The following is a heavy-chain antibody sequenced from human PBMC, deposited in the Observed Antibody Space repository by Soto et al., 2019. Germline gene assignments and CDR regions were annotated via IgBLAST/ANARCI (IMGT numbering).Heavy chain of an antibody. D-gene: IGHD2-2*01. CDR3: ARGGAVVVPGAVDRHNWFDP. Sequence: QVQLVQSGAEVKKPGSSVKVSCEASGGTFSSYSFSWVRQAPGQGLEWMGRVIPILGMANYAQKFQGRVTITADKSTSTVYMELSSLRSEDTAVYYCARGGAVVVPGAVDRHNWFDPWGQGTLLTVSS. J-gene: IGHJ5*02. V-gene: IGHV1-69*02. CDR1: GGTFSSYS. CDR2: VIPILGMA.